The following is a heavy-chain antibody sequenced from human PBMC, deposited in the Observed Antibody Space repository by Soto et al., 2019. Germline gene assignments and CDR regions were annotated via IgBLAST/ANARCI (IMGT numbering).Heavy chain of an antibody. CDR2: LSYDGSSK. CDR1: GCTFSNYA. CDR3: ARDGGHGISYYYGMDF. V-gene: IGHV3-30-3*01. J-gene: IGHJ6*02. Sequence: GXLRLSCAASGCTFSNYAMHWARQAPGKGLEWVAVLSYDGSSKYYADSVKGRFTISRDNSKYTLFLQMNSLRAEDTAVYYCARDGGHGISYYYGMDFWGQGSTVTVSS. D-gene: IGHD1-20*01.